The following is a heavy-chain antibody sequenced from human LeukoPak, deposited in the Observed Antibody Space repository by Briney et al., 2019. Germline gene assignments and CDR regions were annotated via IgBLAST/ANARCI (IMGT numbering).Heavy chain of an antibody. CDR1: GFNFSTYG. Sequence: GRSLRLSCAASGFNFSTYGMHWVRQAPGKGLEWVAVIWYDGSIKNYADSVKGRFTISRDNSKNTVYLQMDSLRAEDTAVYYCAKVRGYCSSISCYPASFDYWGQGILVTVSS. J-gene: IGHJ4*02. CDR2: IWYDGSIK. CDR3: AKVRGYCSSISCYPASFDY. D-gene: IGHD2-2*01. V-gene: IGHV3-33*06.